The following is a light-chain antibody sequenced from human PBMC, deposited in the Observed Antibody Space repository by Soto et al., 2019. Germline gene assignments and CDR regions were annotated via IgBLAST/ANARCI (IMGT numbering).Light chain of an antibody. CDR1: SSDVGGYTY. J-gene: IGLJ1*01. Sequence: LTQPASVSGSPGQSITISCAGTSSDVGGYTYVSWYQQHPGKAPKLMIYDVSNRPSGVSNRLSGSKSGNTASLTISGLQAEDEADYYCTSYTSSSTPYVFGGGTKVTVL. CDR2: DVS. CDR3: TSYTSSSTPYV. V-gene: IGLV2-14*01.